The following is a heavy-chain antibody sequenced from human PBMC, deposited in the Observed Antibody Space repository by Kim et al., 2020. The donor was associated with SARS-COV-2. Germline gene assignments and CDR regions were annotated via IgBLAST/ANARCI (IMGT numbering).Heavy chain of an antibody. V-gene: IGHV4-39*01. D-gene: IGHD3-22*01. CDR3: ASYYYDSSGYYYFDY. Sequence: PSLKRRVTQSVETSKNQFSLKLSSVTAADTAVYYCASYYYDSSGYYYFDYWGQGTLVTVSS. J-gene: IGHJ4*02.